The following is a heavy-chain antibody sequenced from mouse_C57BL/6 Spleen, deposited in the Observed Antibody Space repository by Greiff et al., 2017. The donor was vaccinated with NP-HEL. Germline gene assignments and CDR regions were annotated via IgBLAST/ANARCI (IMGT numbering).Heavy chain of an antibody. V-gene: IGHV1-55*01. J-gene: IGHJ2*01. CDR3: AKGGETAQATDY. CDR1: GYTFTSYW. Sequence: QVQLQQPGAELVKPGASVKMSCKASGYTFTSYWITWVKQRPGQGLEWIGDIYPGSGSTNYNEKFKSKATLTVDTSSSTAYMQLSSLTSEDSAVYYCAKGGETAQATDYWGQGTTLTVSS. D-gene: IGHD3-2*02. CDR2: IYPGSGST.